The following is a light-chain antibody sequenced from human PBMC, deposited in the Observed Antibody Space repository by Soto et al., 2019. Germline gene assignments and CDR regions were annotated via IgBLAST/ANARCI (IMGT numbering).Light chain of an antibody. CDR3: QQSYNSPPT. CDR1: QSISSH. CDR2: AAS. Sequence: DIQMTQSPSSLSASVGDRVTITCRASQSISSHLNWYQQKPGKAPKLLIYAASSLQTGVPSRFSGSGSGTNCTLTISSLQSADFATYFCQQSYNSPPTFGQGTKVDIK. V-gene: IGKV1-39*01. J-gene: IGKJ1*01.